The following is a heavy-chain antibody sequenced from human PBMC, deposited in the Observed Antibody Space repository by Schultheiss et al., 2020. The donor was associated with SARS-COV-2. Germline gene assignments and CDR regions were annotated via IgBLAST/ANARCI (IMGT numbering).Heavy chain of an antibody. Sequence: SVKVSCKASGYTFTSYGISWVRQAPGQGLEWMGGIIPIFGTANYAQKFQGRVTITADKSTSTAYMELSSLRSEDTAVYYCAKDQEQWLVLLSMFDYWGQGTLVTVSS. D-gene: IGHD6-19*01. V-gene: IGHV1-69*06. CDR2: IIPIFGTA. J-gene: IGHJ4*02. CDR3: AKDQEQWLVLLSMFDY. CDR1: GYTFTSYG.